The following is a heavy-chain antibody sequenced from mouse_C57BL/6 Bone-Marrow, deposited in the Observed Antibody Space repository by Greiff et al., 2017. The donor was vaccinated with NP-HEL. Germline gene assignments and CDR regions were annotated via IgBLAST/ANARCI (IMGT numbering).Heavy chain of an antibody. CDR2: ISYDGSN. Sequence: EVQVVESGPGLVKPSQSLSLTCSVTGYSITSGYYWNWIRQFPGNKLEWMGYISYDGSNNYNPSLKNRISITRDTSKNQFFLKLNSVTTEDTATYYCARDSPYYGSSYVIYWGQGTTLTVSS. CDR3: ARDSPYYGSSYVIY. J-gene: IGHJ2*01. CDR1: GYSITSGYY. D-gene: IGHD1-1*01. V-gene: IGHV3-6*01.